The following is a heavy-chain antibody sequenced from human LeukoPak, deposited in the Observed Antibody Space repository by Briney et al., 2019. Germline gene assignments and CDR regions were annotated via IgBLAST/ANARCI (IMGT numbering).Heavy chain of an antibody. CDR3: AKPTSGDGSFLIDY. V-gene: IGHV3-33*06. Sequence: GGSLRLSCAASGFTFSSYGMHWVRQAPGKGLEWVAVIWYDGSYTYYAESVKSRFTISRDNSRNTLYLQMSSLRAEDTAVYYCAKPTSGDGSFLIDYWGQGTLVTVSS. D-gene: IGHD1-26*01. CDR2: IWYDGSYT. CDR1: GFTFSSYG. J-gene: IGHJ4*02.